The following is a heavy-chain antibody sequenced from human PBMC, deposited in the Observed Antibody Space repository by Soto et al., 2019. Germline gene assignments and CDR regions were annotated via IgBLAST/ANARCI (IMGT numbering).Heavy chain of an antibody. D-gene: IGHD4-17*01. Sequence: GASVKVSCKASGGTFSSYAISWVRQAPGQGLEWMGGIIPIFGTANYAQKFQGRVTITADESTSTAYVELSSLRSEDTAVYYCARDSHGHGEIADWGQGTLVTVSS. CDR3: ARDSHGHGEIAD. V-gene: IGHV1-69*13. CDR2: IIPIFGTA. J-gene: IGHJ4*02. CDR1: GGTFSSYA.